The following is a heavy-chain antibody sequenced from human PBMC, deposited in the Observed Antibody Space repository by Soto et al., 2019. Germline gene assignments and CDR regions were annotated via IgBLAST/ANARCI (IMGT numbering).Heavy chain of an antibody. D-gene: IGHD5-18*01. Sequence: SETLSLTCTVSGGSISSYYWSWIRQPPGKGLEWIGYIYYSGSTNYNPSLKSRVTISVDTSKNQFSLKLSSVTAADTAVYYCAGDLADTAMSPGSRDFGIWGQGTMVTVSS. CDR1: GGSISSYY. CDR3: AGDLADTAMSPGSRDFGI. J-gene: IGHJ3*02. V-gene: IGHV4-59*01. CDR2: IYYSGST.